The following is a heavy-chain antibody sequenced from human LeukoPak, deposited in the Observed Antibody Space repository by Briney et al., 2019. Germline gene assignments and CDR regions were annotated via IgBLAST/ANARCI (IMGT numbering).Heavy chain of an antibody. CDR2: IYYSGST. Sequence: PSETLSLTCTVSGGSIWSSFYYWGWIRQPPGKGLEWIGSIYYSGSTYYNPSLKSRVTISVDTSKNQFSLKLSSVTAADTAVYYCARDGYLAVDYWGQGTLVTVSS. CDR1: GGSIWSSFYY. J-gene: IGHJ4*02. CDR3: ARDGYLAVDY. D-gene: IGHD2-2*03. V-gene: IGHV4-39*07.